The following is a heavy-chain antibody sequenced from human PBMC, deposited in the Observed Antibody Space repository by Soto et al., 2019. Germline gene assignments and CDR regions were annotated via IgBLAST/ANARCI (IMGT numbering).Heavy chain of an antibody. CDR3: ARDYYDSSGYYVEGPHDY. CDR1: GFTFSSYG. J-gene: IGHJ4*02. V-gene: IGHV3-33*01. CDR2: IWYDGSNK. D-gene: IGHD3-22*01. Sequence: QVQLVESGGGVVQPGRSLRLSCAASGFTFSSYGMHWVRQAPGKGLEWVAVIWYDGSNKYYADSVKGRFTISRDNSKNTLYLQMNSLRAEDTAVYYCARDYYDSSGYYVEGPHDYWGQGTLVTVSS.